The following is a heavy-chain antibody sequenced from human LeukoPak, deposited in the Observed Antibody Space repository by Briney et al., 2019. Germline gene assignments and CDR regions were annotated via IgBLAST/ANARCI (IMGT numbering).Heavy chain of an antibody. CDR3: AGAPNRHFFDY. CDR1: GGSISSYY. Sequence: SETLSLTCAVSGGSISSYYWSWIRQPAGKGLEWIGRIYSSGSTNYNPSLKSRVTMSIDTSKNQFSLRLISVTASDTAGYFCAGAPNRHFFDYWGQGTLVAVSS. V-gene: IGHV4-4*07. CDR2: IYSSGST. J-gene: IGHJ4*02.